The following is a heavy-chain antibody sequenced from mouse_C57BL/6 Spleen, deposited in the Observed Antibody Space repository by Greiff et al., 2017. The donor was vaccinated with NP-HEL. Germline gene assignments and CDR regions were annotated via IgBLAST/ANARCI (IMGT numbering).Heavy chain of an antibody. CDR3: AAEVYYYGSSYKYFDY. CDR2: IHPNSGST. V-gene: IGHV1-64*01. D-gene: IGHD1-1*01. CDR1: GYTFTSYW. J-gene: IGHJ2*01. Sequence: VQLQQPGAELVKPGASVKLSCKASGYTFTSYWMHWVKQRPGQGLEWIGMIHPNSGSTNYNEKFKSKATLTVDKSSSTAYMQLSSLTSEDSAVYYCAAEVYYYGSSYKYFDYWGQGTTLTVSS.